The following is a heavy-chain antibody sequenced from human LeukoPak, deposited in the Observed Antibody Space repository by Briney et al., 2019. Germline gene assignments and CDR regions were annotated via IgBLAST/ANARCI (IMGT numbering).Heavy chain of an antibody. D-gene: IGHD4-17*01. V-gene: IGHV4-34*01. CDR1: GGSFSDYY. CDR2: INRSGST. Sequence: SETLSLTCAVYGGSFSDYYWSWIRQPPGKGLEWIGEINRSGSTNYNPSLKSRVTISVDTSKNQFSLNLNSVTAADTAVYYCASNPGAVPYYGMDVWGQGTTVTVSS. CDR3: ASNPGAVPYYGMDV. J-gene: IGHJ6*02.